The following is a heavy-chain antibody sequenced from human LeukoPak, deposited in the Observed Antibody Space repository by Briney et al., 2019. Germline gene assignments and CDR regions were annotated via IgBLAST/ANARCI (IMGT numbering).Heavy chain of an antibody. D-gene: IGHD2-15*01. CDR1: GVTFSSYA. CDR3: ARDRGGSYSAIDY. CDR2: ISYDGSNK. Sequence: GGSLRLSCAASGVTFSSYAMHWVRQAPGKGLEWVAVISYDGSNKYYADSVKGRFTISRDNAEKSLYLQMNSLRAEDTAVYYCARDRGGSYSAIDYWGQGTLVTVSS. J-gene: IGHJ4*02. V-gene: IGHV3-30*07.